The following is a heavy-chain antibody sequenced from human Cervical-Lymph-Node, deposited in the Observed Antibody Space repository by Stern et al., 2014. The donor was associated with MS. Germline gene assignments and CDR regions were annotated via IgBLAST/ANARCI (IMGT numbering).Heavy chain of an antibody. J-gene: IGHJ4*02. Sequence: QVQLVESGSELREPGASVKVSCKSSGYSSTNPAINWVRQAPGQGLEWMGWIHINTGNPTYVQGFTGRFVFSFDPSASTAYLQIGSLQADDAAVYFCARGPSSRLEYWGQGTLVTVSS. V-gene: IGHV7-4-1*01. CDR2: IHINTGNP. CDR1: GYSSTNPA. D-gene: IGHD6-13*01. CDR3: ARGPSSRLEY.